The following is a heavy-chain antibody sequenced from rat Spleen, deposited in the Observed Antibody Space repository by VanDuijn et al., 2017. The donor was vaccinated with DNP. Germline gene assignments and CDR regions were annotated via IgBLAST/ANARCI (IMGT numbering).Heavy chain of an antibody. V-gene: IGHV5-25*01. J-gene: IGHJ2*01. D-gene: IGHD4-2*01. CDR2: ITNSGGST. CDR3: TRATGFDY. CDR1: GFTFSNYG. Sequence: EVQLMESGGGLVQPGRSMKLSCAASGFTFSNYGMAWVRQAPTKGLEWVASITNSGGSTYYRDSVKGRFTISRDNAKSTLYLQMNSLRSEDTATYYCTRATGFDYWGQGVMVTVSS.